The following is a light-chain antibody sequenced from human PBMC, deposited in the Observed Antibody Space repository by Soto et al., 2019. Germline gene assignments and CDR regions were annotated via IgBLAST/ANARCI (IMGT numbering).Light chain of an antibody. CDR1: QRGLYSSNNKNY. Sequence: DIVMTQSPDSLAVSLGERATINCKSSQRGLYSSNNKNYIAWYQQKPRHPPKLLIYWASTRESGVPDRFSGSGSWTDFTLAISSLQAEDVAVSYCQQDFSTPSTFGQGTKVEIK. CDR2: WAS. V-gene: IGKV4-1*01. CDR3: QQDFSTPST. J-gene: IGKJ1*01.